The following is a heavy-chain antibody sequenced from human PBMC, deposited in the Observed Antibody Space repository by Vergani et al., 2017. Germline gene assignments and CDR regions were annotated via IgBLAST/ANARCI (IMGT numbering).Heavy chain of an antibody. V-gene: IGHV3-30*19. CDR1: GFTFSSYG. CDR2: ISYDGSNK. Sequence: VQLVESGGGLVKPGGSLRLSCAASGFTFSSYGMHWVRQAPGKGLEWVAVISYDGSNKYYADSVKGRFTISRDNSKNTLYLQMNSLRAEDTAVYYCARDKRYFGGYFDYWGQGTLVTVSS. D-gene: IGHD3-9*01. CDR3: ARDKRYFGGYFDY. J-gene: IGHJ4*02.